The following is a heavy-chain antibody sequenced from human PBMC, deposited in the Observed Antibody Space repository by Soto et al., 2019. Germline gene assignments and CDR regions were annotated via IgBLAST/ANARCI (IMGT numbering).Heavy chain of an antibody. CDR3: ARERLWLRYYFDY. CDR2: IYYSGST. D-gene: IGHD5-18*01. V-gene: IGHV4-61*01. CDR1: GGSVSSGSYY. Sequence: TLSLTCTVSGGSVSSGSYYWSWIRQPPGRGLEWIGYIYYSGSTNYNPSLKSRVTISVDTSKNQFSLKLSSVTAADTAVYYCARERLWLRYYFDYWGQGTLVTVSS. J-gene: IGHJ4*02.